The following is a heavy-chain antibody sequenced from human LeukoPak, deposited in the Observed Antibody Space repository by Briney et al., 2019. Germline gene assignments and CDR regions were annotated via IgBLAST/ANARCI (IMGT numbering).Heavy chain of an antibody. CDR1: GGSISSSSYY. J-gene: IGHJ3*02. Sequence: SETLSLTCTVSGGSISSSSYYWGWIRQPPGKGLEWIGSIYYSGTTYYNPSLKSRVAISVDTSKNQFSLKLSSVTAADTAVYYCARSGRVYDAFDIWGQGTMVTVSS. D-gene: IGHD1-14*01. V-gene: IGHV4-39*01. CDR2: IYYSGTT. CDR3: ARSGRVYDAFDI.